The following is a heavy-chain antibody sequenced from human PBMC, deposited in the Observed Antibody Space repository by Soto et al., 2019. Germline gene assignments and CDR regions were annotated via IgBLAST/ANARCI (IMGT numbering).Heavy chain of an antibody. D-gene: IGHD6-13*01. J-gene: IGHJ6*02. CDR1: GGSISSGGYS. CDR2: IYHGST. V-gene: IGHV4-30-2*01. Sequence: SETLSLTCAVSGGSISSGGYSWSWIRQPPGKGLEWIGYIYHGSTYYNPSLKSRVTISVDTSKNQFSLKLSSVTAADTAVYYCARHQYSSSWPHYYYGMDVWGQGTTVTVSS. CDR3: ARHQYSSSWPHYYYGMDV.